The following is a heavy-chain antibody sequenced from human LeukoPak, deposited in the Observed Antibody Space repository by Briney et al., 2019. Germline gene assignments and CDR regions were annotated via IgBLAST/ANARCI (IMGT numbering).Heavy chain of an antibody. Sequence: PGGSLRLSCAASAFSFSDYNMNWVRQAPGKGLEWVSSITSSGSYIYYADSVKGRFTISRDNSKNTLYLQMNSLRAEDTAVYYCAKAPGGRFDYWGQGTLVTVSS. CDR3: AKAPGGRFDY. D-gene: IGHD1-26*01. CDR1: AFSFSDYN. CDR2: ITSSGSYI. J-gene: IGHJ4*02. V-gene: IGHV3-21*04.